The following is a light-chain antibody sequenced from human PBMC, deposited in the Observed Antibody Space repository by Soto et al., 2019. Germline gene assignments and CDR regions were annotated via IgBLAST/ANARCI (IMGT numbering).Light chain of an antibody. J-gene: IGKJ5*01. CDR2: DAS. V-gene: IGKV3-11*01. CDR3: QQRSDWPIT. CDR1: QSVSRF. Sequence: EVVLTQSPATLSLSPGERATLSCRASQSVSRFLAWYQQKPGQAPRLLIFDASNRATGIPARFSASGSGTDCTLTISSLESEDSAVYYCQQRSDWPITFGQGTRLDI.